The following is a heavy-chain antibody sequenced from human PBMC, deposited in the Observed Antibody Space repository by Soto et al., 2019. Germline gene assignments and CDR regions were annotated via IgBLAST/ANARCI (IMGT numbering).Heavy chain of an antibody. CDR3: ARGDFIDCSNGVCSFFYSHDKYV. J-gene: IGHJ6*02. Sequence: ASVKVSWKDCGNSFTDYHIHWVRQAPGQGLEWLGRINPKSGGTSTAQKVQGWVTMTTDTSISTASMELTRLTSDDTAIYYCARGDFIDCSNGVCSFFYSHDKYVWGQGSTVIVSS. V-gene: IGHV1-2*04. CDR2: INPKSGGT. CDR1: GNSFTDYH. D-gene: IGHD2-8*01.